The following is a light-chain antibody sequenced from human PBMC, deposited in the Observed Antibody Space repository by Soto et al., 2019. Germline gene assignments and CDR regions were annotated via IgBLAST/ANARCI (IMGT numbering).Light chain of an antibody. Sequence: EIVLTQSPVTLSLSPGERATLSYRASQSVSSYLAWYQQKPGQAPRLLIYDASNRATGIPARFSGSGSGTDFTLTISSLEPEDFAVYYCQQRSNWQVTFGQGTRLEIK. CDR3: QQRSNWQVT. CDR1: QSVSSY. V-gene: IGKV3-11*01. J-gene: IGKJ5*01. CDR2: DAS.